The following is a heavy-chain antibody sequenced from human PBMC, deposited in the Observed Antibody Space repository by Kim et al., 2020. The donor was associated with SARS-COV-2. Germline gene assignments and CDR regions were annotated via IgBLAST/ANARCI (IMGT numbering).Heavy chain of an antibody. Sequence: SETLSLTCAVYIGSLSGHYWSWIRQSPGKGPEWIGEIHQNGRTNYNPSLKSRVTISMDTSKNQFSLKVNSMTAADTGFYYCARGRAGVVPAPILGLGPHYDYFIMDVWGHGTTDTVSS. J-gene: IGHJ6*03. V-gene: IGHV4-34*01. CDR3: ARGRAGVVPAPILGLGPHYDYFIMDV. CDR2: IHQNGRT. D-gene: IGHD2-2*01. CDR1: IGSLSGHY.